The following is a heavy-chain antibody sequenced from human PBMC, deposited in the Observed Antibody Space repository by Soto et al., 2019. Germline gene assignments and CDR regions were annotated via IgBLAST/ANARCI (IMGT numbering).Heavy chain of an antibody. J-gene: IGHJ6*02. CDR3: AKLGYCTGGTFYLDYYYGVDV. D-gene: IGHD2-8*02. CDR1: GFSFSRNA. CDR2: ISSGGNT. V-gene: IGHV3-23*01. Sequence: QLLESGGGLVQPGGSLRLSCEASGFSFSRNAMSWVRQAPGKGLEWVSSISSGGNTYYADSVKGRFTISRDNSKNTQSLQMTSLGAEDTAVYYCAKLGYCTGGTFYLDYYYGVDVWGQGTTVTVS.